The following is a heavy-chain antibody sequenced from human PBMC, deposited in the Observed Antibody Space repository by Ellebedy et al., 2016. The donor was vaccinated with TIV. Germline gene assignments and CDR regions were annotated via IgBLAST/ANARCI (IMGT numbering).Heavy chain of an antibody. CDR2: INAGNGNT. J-gene: IGHJ6*02. Sequence: AASVQVSCKASGYTFTSYAMHWVRQAPGQRLEWMGWINAGNGNTKYSQKFQGRVTITRDTSASTAYMELSSLRSEDTAVYYCARDPNKSVVRGVDQGGAYGMDVWGQGTTVTVSS. CDR3: ARDPNKSVVRGVDQGGAYGMDV. CDR1: GYTFTSYA. V-gene: IGHV1-3*01. D-gene: IGHD3-10*01.